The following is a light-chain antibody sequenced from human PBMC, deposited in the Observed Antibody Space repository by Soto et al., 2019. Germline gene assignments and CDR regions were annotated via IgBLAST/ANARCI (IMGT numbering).Light chain of an antibody. V-gene: IGKV3-15*01. CDR3: QQYSDWPPIT. Sequence: EIVMTQSPATLSVSPGERVTLFCRASQSIYEKLAWYQQKPGQTPRLVIYDTSTRATGTPGSFSGSGSGTEFTLTISSLQSEDFAIYYCQQYSDWPPITFGQGTRLEIK. CDR2: DTS. CDR1: QSIYEK. J-gene: IGKJ5*01.